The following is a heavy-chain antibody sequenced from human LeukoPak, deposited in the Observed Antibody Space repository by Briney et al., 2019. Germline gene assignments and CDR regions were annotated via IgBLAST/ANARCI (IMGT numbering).Heavy chain of an antibody. CDR3: ARPSGGFGELYPVGY. CDR2: INSDGSST. Sequence: PGGSLRLSCAASGFTFSSYWMHWVRQAPGKGLVWVSRINSDGSSTSYADSVKGRFTISRDNAKNTLYLQMNSLRAEDTAVYYCARPSGGFGELYPVGYWGQGTLVTVSS. J-gene: IGHJ4*02. V-gene: IGHV3-74*01. D-gene: IGHD3-10*01. CDR1: GFTFSSYW.